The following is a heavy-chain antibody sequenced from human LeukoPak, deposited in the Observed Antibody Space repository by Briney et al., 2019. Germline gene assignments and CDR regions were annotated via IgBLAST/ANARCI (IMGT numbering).Heavy chain of an antibody. CDR3: ARPSRTGIVWDAFDI. V-gene: IGHV4-59*08. J-gene: IGHJ3*02. CDR2: IYYSGST. CDR1: GGSISNYY. Sequence: SETLSLTCTVSGGSISNYYWSWIRQPPGKELEWIGYIYYSGSTNYDPSLTGRATISVDTSKNQFSLNLSSVTAADTAMYYCARPSRTGIVWDAFDIWGQGTMVTVSS. D-gene: IGHD2-21*01.